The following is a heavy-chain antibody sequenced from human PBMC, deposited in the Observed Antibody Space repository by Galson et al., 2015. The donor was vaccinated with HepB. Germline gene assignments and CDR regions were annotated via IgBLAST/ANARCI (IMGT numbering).Heavy chain of an antibody. Sequence: TLSLTCTVSGGSLSSVNHYWSWVRQPAGKGLEWIGRIYTIGSTTYNPSLKSRVIMSLDTSKNQFSLNLTSVTAADTAVYYCARVAEVGHFDYWGQGTLVAVSS. CDR2: IYTIGST. CDR3: ARVAEVGHFDY. CDR1: GGSLSSVNHY. J-gene: IGHJ4*02. D-gene: IGHD1-26*01. V-gene: IGHV4-61*02.